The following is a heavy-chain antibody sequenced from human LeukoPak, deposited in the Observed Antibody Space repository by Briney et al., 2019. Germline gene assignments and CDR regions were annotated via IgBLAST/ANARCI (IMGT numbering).Heavy chain of an antibody. V-gene: IGHV3-30-3*01. Sequence: GGSLRLSCAASGFTFSSYAMHWVRQAPGKGLEWVAVISYDGSNKYYADSVKGRFTISRDNSKNTLYLQMNSLRAEDTAVYYCARGDGTPVSSLDYWGQGTLVTVSS. D-gene: IGHD2-15*01. CDR2: ISYDGSNK. CDR1: GFTFSSYA. J-gene: IGHJ4*02. CDR3: ARGDGTPVSSLDY.